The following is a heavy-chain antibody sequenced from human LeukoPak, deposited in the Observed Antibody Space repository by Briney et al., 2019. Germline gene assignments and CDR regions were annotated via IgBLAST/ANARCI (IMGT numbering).Heavy chain of an antibody. V-gene: IGHV4-34*01. CDR1: GGSFSGYY. D-gene: IGHD6-19*01. CDR2: INHSGST. CDR3: ARHPQARGWYYFDY. J-gene: IGHJ4*02. Sequence: SETLSLTCAVYGGSFSGYYWSWIRQPPGKGLEWIGEINHSGSTNYNPSLKSRVTISVDTSKNQFSLKLSSVTAADTAVYYCARHPQARGWYYFDYWGQGTLVTVSS.